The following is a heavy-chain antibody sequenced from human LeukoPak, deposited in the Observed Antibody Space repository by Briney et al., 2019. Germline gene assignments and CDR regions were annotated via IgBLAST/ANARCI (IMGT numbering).Heavy chain of an antibody. Sequence: GGSLRLSCAASRFTFSSYSMNWVRQAPGKGLEWVSYITSSSTTTYYADSVKGRFTISRDNSKNTLYLQMDSLRVEDTAVYFCARDGGRGTYFYYGMDVWGQGTTVTVSS. V-gene: IGHV3-48*01. CDR2: ITSSSTTT. CDR3: ARDGGRGTYFYYGMDV. CDR1: RFTFSSYS. J-gene: IGHJ6*02. D-gene: IGHD1-26*01.